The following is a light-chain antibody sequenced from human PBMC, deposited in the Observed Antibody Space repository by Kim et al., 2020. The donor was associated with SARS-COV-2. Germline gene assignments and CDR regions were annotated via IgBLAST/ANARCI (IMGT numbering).Light chain of an antibody. J-gene: IGKJ4*01. Sequence: DIQMTQSPSSLSASIGDRVIITCRARQGITNHLAWFQQRPGRAPKSLIYAASNLQSGVPSRFSGSGSGTAFTLTIASLQPEDFATYYCQQYNSCPRAFGGGTKVDIK. CDR3: QQYNSCPRA. CDR1: QGITNH. CDR2: AAS. V-gene: IGKV1-16*01.